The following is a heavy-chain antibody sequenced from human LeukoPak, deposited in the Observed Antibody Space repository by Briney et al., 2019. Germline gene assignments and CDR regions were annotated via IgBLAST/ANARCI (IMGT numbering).Heavy chain of an antibody. CDR3: ARHHSSSWYRVIVY. J-gene: IGHJ4*02. D-gene: IGHD6-13*01. CDR2: IYYSGST. CDR1: GGSISSSSYY. Sequence: SETLSLTCTVSGGSISSSSYYWGWIRQPPGKGLEWIGSIYYSGSTYYNPSLKSRVTISVDTSKNQFSLKLSSVTAADTAVYYCARHHSSSWYRVIVYWGQGTLVTVSS. V-gene: IGHV4-39*01.